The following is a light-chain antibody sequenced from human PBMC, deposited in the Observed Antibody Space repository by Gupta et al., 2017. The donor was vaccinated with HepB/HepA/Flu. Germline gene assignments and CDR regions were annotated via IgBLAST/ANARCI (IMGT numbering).Light chain of an antibody. V-gene: IGLV1-40*01. CDR1: SPNIGAGYD. CDR3: QSYDSSLSGFYV. J-gene: IGLJ1*01. CDR2: GNS. Sequence: QSVLTPPPSVSAASGQRVTISCTGSSPNIGAGYDVHWYQQLPGTAPKLLIYGNSNRPSGVPDRFSGSKSGTSASLAITGLQAEDEADYYCQSYDSSLSGFYVFGTGTKVTVL.